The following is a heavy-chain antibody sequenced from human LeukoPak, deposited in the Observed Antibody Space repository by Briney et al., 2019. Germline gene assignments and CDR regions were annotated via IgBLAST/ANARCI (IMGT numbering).Heavy chain of an antibody. CDR2: VRSRDKNYAT. CDR3: RHIEYVAPDS. CDR1: GLGFAGSA. J-gene: IGHJ4*02. V-gene: IGHV3-73*01. D-gene: IGHD2-21*01. Sequence: GGSLRLSCAASGLGFAGSAVHWVPQTSGRGLEWIGCVRSRDKNYATIYGASARGRFTISRDDSWNTASLQMNSLNTEDTAVYYFRHIEYVAPDSWGQGTLVTVSS.